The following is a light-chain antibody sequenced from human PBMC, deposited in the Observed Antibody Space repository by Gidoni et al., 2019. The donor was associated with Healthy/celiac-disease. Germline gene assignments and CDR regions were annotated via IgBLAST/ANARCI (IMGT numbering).Light chain of an antibody. Sequence: EIVMTQSPATMTVSPGERATLSCRASQSVSSNLAFYQQKPGQAPRLLIYGASTRATGIPARFIGSGSWTEFTLTISSLQSEDFAVYYCQQYNNWPLTFGQGTKVEIK. CDR3: QQYNNWPLT. CDR2: GAS. CDR1: QSVSSN. V-gene: IGKV3-15*01. J-gene: IGKJ1*01.